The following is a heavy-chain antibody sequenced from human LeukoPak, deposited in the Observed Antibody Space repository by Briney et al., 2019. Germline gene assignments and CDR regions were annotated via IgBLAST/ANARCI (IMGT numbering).Heavy chain of an antibody. V-gene: IGHV3-7*03. J-gene: IGHJ4*02. D-gene: IGHD1-1*01. Sequence: GGSLRLSCAASGFTFSNAWMNWVRQAPGKGLEWVANINQVGSSKYFVDSVRGRFIIFRDDAKNSLYLQMNSLRSADTAVYNCARGTGKVDYWGQGTLVTVSS. CDR3: ARGTGKVDY. CDR2: INQVGSSK. CDR1: GFTFSNAW.